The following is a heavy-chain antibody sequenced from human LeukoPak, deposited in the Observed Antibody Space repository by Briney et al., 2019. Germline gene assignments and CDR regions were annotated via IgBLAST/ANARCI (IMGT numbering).Heavy chain of an antibody. CDR2: INHSGST. D-gene: IGHD3-22*01. Sequence: SSETLSLTCAVYGGSFSGYYWSLIRQPPGKGLEWIGEINHSGSTNYNPSLKSRVTISVDTSKNQFSLKLSSVTAADTAVYYCAKSSYYYDSSGYYVAFDIWGQGTMVTVSS. V-gene: IGHV4-34*01. CDR1: GGSFSGYY. J-gene: IGHJ3*02. CDR3: AKSSYYYDSSGYYVAFDI.